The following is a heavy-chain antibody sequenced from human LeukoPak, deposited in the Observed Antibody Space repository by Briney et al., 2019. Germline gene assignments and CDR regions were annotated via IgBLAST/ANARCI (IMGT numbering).Heavy chain of an antibody. CDR2: ISSSGST. Sequence: SETLSLTCTVSGDSISSGDYYWSWIRQPAGKGLEWIGRISSSGSTNYNPSLKSRVTISVDTSKNQFSLKLSSVTAADTAVYYCASQAGYDSSGYYYPSFDYWGQGTLVTVSS. CDR1: GDSISSGDYY. CDR3: ASQAGYDSSGYYYPSFDY. V-gene: IGHV4-61*02. J-gene: IGHJ4*02. D-gene: IGHD3-22*01.